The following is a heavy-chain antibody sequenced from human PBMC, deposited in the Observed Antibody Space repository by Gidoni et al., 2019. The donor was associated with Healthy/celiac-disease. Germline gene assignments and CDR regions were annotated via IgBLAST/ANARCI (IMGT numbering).Heavy chain of an antibody. D-gene: IGHD3-10*01. J-gene: IGHJ4*02. V-gene: IGHV4-38-2*02. CDR3: ASAPPRLWFGESPPFDY. CDR2: IYHSGST. Sequence: QVQLQESGPGLVKPSETLSLTCTVSGYSISSCYYWGWIRQPPGKGLEWIGSIYHSGSTYYNPSLKSRVTISVDTSKNQFSLKLSSVTAADTAVYYCASAPPRLWFGESPPFDYWGQGTLVTVSS. CDR1: GYSISSCYY.